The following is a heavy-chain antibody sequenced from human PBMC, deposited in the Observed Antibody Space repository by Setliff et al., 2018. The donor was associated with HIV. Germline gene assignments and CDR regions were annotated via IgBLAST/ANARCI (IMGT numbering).Heavy chain of an antibody. J-gene: IGHJ3*02. CDR2: IDNSGST. CDR1: GGSISSHY. V-gene: IGHV4-59*11. D-gene: IGHD3-22*01. Sequence: SETLSLTCSVSGGSISSHYWSWIRQPPGKGLEWIGSIDNSGSTYYNPSLKSRVTISVDTSKNQFSLKLSSVTAADTAVYYCARDRMSSGYTAAFEIWGQGTVVTVSS. CDR3: ARDRMSSGYTAAFEI.